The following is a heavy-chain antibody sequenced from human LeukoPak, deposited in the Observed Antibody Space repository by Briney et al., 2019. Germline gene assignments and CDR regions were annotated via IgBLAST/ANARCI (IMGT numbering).Heavy chain of an antibody. D-gene: IGHD3-16*02. CDR3: ARLTPRVYDYVWGSYRGQYGMDV. Sequence: PSETLSLTCAVYGVSFSGYYWSWIRQPPGKGLEWIGEINHSGSTNYNPSLKSRVTISVDTSKNQFSLKLSSVTAADTAVYYCARLTPRVYDYVWGSYRGQYGMDVWGQGTTVTVSS. CDR1: GVSFSGYY. CDR2: INHSGST. V-gene: IGHV4-34*01. J-gene: IGHJ6*02.